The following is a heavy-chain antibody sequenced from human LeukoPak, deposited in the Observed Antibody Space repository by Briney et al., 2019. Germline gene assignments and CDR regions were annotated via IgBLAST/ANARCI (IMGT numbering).Heavy chain of an antibody. V-gene: IGHV4-4*07. CDR2: IYTSGST. D-gene: IGHD5-12*01. Sequence: PSETLSLTCTVSGYSISSGYYWSWIRQPAGKGLEWIGRIYTSGSTNYNPSLKSRVTMSVDTSKNQFSLKLSSVTAADTAVYYCARGYSGYVLDYWGQGTLVTVSS. CDR1: GYSISSGYY. J-gene: IGHJ4*02. CDR3: ARGYSGYVLDY.